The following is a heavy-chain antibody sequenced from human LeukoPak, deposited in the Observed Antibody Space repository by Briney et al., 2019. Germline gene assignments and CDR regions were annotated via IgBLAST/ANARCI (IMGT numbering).Heavy chain of an antibody. J-gene: IGHJ4*02. CDR3: ARVRTRPSPIDFDY. CDR1: GGFINNYY. Sequence: SETLSLTCTVSGGFINNYYWSWIRQPPGRGLEWIGYIYYSGSTNYNPSLKSRITISVDTSKNQFSLKLSFVTAADTAVYYCARVRTRPSPIDFDYWGQGTLVIVSS. D-gene: IGHD3/OR15-3a*01. CDR2: IYYSGST. V-gene: IGHV4-59*01.